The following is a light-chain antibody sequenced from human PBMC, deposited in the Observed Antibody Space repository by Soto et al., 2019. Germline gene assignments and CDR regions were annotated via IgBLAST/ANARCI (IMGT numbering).Light chain of an antibody. V-gene: IGKV3D-7*01. Sequence: ELVFPRSXAIMSCAPVSSFHCSFVCRTIIDNNHLAWYKQNPGQADRLLIHGTSNRATGIKARFSGSGSGKDFTLTISGMQSEDFETYYCKKYYSFPRKFGKGTKVDIK. CDR3: KKYYSFPRK. J-gene: IGKJ1*01. CDR1: TIIDNNH. CDR2: GTS.